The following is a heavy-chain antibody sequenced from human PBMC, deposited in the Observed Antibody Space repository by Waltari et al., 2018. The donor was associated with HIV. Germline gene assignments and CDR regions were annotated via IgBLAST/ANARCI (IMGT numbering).Heavy chain of an antibody. J-gene: IGHJ3*01. Sequence: QVYLVESGGGVVQPGGSLRLSCVGSEFTFKAYGMHWVRQAPGKGREWVAVVWHDGSQTYYGDSVRGRFVVSRDNGKNTVFLQMNSLREEDTGRYYCAKSRSWVETWDFWGLGTLVIVSS. D-gene: IGHD1-1*01. CDR2: VWHDGSQT. CDR3: AKSRSWVETWDF. V-gene: IGHV3-33*06. CDR1: EFTFKAYG.